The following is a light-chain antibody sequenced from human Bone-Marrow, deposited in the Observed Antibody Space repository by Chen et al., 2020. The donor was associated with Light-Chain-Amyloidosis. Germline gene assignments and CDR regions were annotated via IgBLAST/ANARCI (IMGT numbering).Light chain of an antibody. Sequence: QSALTQPASVFGSPGQSIPIPCTGTSSDVGGDIHVSWYQQHPDKAPKLMIYEVTNRPSWVPDRFSGSKSDNTASLTISGLQTEDEADYFCSSYTITNTLVFGSGTSVTVL. J-gene: IGLJ1*01. V-gene: IGLV2-14*01. CDR3: SSYTITNTLV. CDR2: EVT. CDR1: SSDVGGDIH.